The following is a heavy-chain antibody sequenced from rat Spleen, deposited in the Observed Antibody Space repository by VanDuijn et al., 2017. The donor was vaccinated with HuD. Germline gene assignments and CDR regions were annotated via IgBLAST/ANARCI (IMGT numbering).Heavy chain of an antibody. CDR2: ITNTGGSI. V-gene: IGHV5-31*01. CDR3: TRVSSYYGYIYGNYFDY. J-gene: IGHJ2*01. D-gene: IGHD1-9*01. CDR1: GFTFNNYW. Sequence: EVQLVESGGGLVQPGRSLKLSCVASGFTFNNYWMSWIRQAPGKGLEWVASITNTGGSIYYPDSVKGRFTISRDNAQNTLYLQMNSLRSEDTATYYCTRVSSYYGYIYGNYFDYWGQGVMVTVSS.